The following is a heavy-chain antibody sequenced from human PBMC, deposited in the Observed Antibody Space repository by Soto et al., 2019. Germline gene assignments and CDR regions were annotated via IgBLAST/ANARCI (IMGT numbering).Heavy chain of an antibody. Sequence: PGGSLRLSCAASGVTFSDYYMGWIRQAPGKGLEWVAFISISGSYIHYADSVEGRFTISRDNAKNSLYLQLNSPRAEDTAVYYCARAQYCGGDCYFTYFGYWGQGTLVTVSS. CDR3: ARAQYCGGDCYFTYFGY. CDR1: GVTFSDYY. J-gene: IGHJ4*02. V-gene: IGHV3-11*01. CDR2: ISISGSYI. D-gene: IGHD2-21*02.